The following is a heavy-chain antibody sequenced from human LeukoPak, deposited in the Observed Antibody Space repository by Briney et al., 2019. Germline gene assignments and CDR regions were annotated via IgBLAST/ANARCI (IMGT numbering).Heavy chain of an antibody. V-gene: IGHV1-69*04. CDR2: IIPILGIA. Sequence: ASVKVSCKASGGTFSSYALSWVRRAPGQGLEWMGRIIPILGIANYAQKFQGRVTITADKSTSTAYMELSSLRSEDTAVYYCATMLEGYYFDYWGQGTLVTVSS. J-gene: IGHJ4*02. CDR1: GGTFSSYA. D-gene: IGHD2-8*01. CDR3: ATMLEGYYFDY.